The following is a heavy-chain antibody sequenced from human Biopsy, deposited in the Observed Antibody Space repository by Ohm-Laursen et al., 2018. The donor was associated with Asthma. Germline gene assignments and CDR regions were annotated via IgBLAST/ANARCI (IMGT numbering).Heavy chain of an antibody. CDR1: GFTFSKNG. D-gene: IGHD2-21*02. Sequence: SLRLSCAASGFTFSKNGMHWVRQAPGKGLEWVALIWNDGNKNYYADSVQGRFTISRDNSKNTLYLQMNSLRAEDTAVYYCASYEVVTSILPLDVWGQGTTVTVSS. CDR3: ASYEVVTSILPLDV. CDR2: IWNDGNKN. J-gene: IGHJ6*02. V-gene: IGHV3-33*01.